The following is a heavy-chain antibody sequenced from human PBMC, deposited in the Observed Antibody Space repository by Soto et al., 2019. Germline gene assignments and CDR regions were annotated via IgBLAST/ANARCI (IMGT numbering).Heavy chain of an antibody. CDR1: GYSFTSYW. V-gene: IGHV5-51*01. D-gene: IGHD3-10*01. J-gene: IGHJ4*02. CDR3: ARPRYYYGSGSYPNYYFDY. Sequence: PGKSLKLSCKGSGYSFTSYWIGWVRQMPGKGLEWMGIIYPGDSDTRYSPSFQGQVTISADKSISTAYLQWSSLKASDTAMYYCARPRYYYGSGSYPNYYFDYWGQGTLVTVSS. CDR2: IYPGDSDT.